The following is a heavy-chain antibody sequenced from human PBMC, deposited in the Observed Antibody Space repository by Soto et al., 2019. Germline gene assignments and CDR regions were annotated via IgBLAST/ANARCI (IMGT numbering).Heavy chain of an antibody. J-gene: IGHJ4*02. CDR3: ARGTYDYVWGSYRPHDY. CDR1: GFTFSSYE. D-gene: IGHD3-16*02. Sequence: EVQLVESGGGLVQPGGSLRLSCAASGFTFSSYEMNWVRQAPGKGLEWVSYISSSGSTIYYADSVKGRFTISRDNAKNSLYLQMNSLRAEDTAVYYCARGTYDYVWGSYRPHDYWGQGTLVTVSS. V-gene: IGHV3-48*03. CDR2: ISSSGSTI.